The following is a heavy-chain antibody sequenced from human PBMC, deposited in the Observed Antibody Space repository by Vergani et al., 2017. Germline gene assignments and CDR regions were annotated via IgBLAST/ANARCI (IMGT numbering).Heavy chain of an antibody. CDR3: GGVSDNYN. CDR2: IKNTGYST. CDR1: GFTFSSHA. D-gene: IGHD3-10*01. Sequence: EVQLLQSEGAVVQPGGSLRLSCVASGFTFSSHAMSWVRQGPGQGLELVSSIKNTGYSTHYADSVKGRFTISTDNSKSTLYLQMNSLRGEDTAVYYCGGVSDNYNWGQGTLVTVSP. V-gene: IGHV3-23*01. J-gene: IGHJ4*02.